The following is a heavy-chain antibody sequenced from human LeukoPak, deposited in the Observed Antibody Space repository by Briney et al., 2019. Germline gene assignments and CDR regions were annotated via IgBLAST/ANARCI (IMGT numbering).Heavy chain of an antibody. J-gene: IGHJ4*02. CDR2: ISDDGNNE. CDR1: GFTFSAYG. CDR3: AKDLRVQSIATRPEGLFDF. V-gene: IGHV3-30*18. D-gene: IGHD6-6*01. Sequence: GESLKISCAASGFTFSAYGMHWVRQAPGKGLEGVAVISDDGNNEYYADSVKGRFTISRDNSKNTLYLQMNSLRAEDTAVYYCAKDLRVQSIATRPEGLFDFWGQGTLVTVSS.